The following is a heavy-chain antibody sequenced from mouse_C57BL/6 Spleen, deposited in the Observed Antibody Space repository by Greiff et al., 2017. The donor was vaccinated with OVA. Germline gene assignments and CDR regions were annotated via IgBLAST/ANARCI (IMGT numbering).Heavy chain of an antibody. D-gene: IGHD3-2*02. CDR1: GYTFTSYW. Sequence: QVQLQQPGAELVRPGSSVKLSCKASGYTFTSYWMHWVKQRPIQGLEWIGNIDPSDSETHYNQKFKDKATLTVDKSSSTAYMQLSSLTSEDSAVYYCARLHSSGYSYYFDYWGQGTTLTVSS. CDR2: IDPSDSET. CDR3: ARLHSSGYSYYFDY. J-gene: IGHJ2*01. V-gene: IGHV1-52*01.